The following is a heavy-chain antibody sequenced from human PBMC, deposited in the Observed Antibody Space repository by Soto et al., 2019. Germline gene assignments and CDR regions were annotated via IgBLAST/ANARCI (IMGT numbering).Heavy chain of an antibody. CDR3: AKRRWVGLTRSSFDY. J-gene: IGHJ4*02. Sequence: QVQLVQSGAEVRKPGASVKVSSKASGYTFNRHYIQWVRQAPGQGLEWMGMIDPSGGDTNYAKKFQGRVTLTSDTSTSTVYMELSSLRSEDTAVYYCAKRRWVGLTRSSFDYWGPGTLVIVSS. CDR1: GYTFNRHY. V-gene: IGHV1-46*02. D-gene: IGHD1-26*01. CDR2: IDPSGGDT.